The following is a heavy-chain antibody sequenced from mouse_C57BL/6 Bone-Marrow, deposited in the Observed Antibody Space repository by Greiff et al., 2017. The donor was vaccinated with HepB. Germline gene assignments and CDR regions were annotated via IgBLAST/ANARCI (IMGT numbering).Heavy chain of an antibody. Sequence: QVQLKQPGAELVKPGASVKMSCKASGYTFTSYWITWVKQRPGQGLEWIGDIYPGSGSTNYNEKFKSKTTLTVDTSSSTAYMQLSSLPSEDSAVYYCAGYYGSSSDDWGQGTTLTVSS. CDR2: IYPGSGST. J-gene: IGHJ2*01. D-gene: IGHD1-1*01. CDR3: AGYYGSSSDD. V-gene: IGHV1-55*01. CDR1: GYTFTSYW.